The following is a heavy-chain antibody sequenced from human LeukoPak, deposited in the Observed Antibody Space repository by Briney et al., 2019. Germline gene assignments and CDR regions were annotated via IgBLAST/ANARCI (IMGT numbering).Heavy chain of an antibody. D-gene: IGHD6-6*01. CDR1: GFTFDDYG. J-gene: IGHJ4*02. Sequence: GGSLRLSCVVSGFTFDDYGINWVRQAPGKGLEWVSYISSSSSTIYYADSVKGRFTISRDNAESSLYLLMNSLRAEDTAVYYCARDQYSSDYWGQGTLVTVSS. CDR3: ARDQYSSDY. CDR2: ISSSSSTI. V-gene: IGHV3-48*01.